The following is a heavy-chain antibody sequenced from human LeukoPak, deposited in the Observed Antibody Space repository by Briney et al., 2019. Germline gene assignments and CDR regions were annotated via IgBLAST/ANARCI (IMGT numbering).Heavy chain of an antibody. CDR3: AKMGSGYYPDY. Sequence: GGSLRLPCAASGFPFPTYAMKWVRQAPGKGLEWVSSIRVSDGAKFYADSVKGRFTISRDNSKNTLYLQMNSLRAEDTAVYYCAKMGSGYYPDYWGQGTLVTVSS. CDR1: GFPFPTYA. D-gene: IGHD3-22*01. J-gene: IGHJ4*02. V-gene: IGHV3-23*01. CDR2: IRVSDGAK.